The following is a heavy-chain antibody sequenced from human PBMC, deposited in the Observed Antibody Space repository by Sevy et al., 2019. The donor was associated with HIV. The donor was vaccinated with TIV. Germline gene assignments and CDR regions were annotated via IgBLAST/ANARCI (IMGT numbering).Heavy chain of an antibody. CDR1: GYTFTSYY. J-gene: IGHJ4*02. V-gene: IGHV1-46*03. CDR2: INPSGGST. D-gene: IGHD2-15*01. CDR3: ARCSSAEAQDY. Sequence: ASVKVSCKASGYTFTSYYMHWVRQAPGQGLEWMGIINPSGGSTSYAQKFQGRVTMTRDTSTSTVYMELSGLRSEDTAVYYCARCSSAEAQDYWGQGTLVTVSS.